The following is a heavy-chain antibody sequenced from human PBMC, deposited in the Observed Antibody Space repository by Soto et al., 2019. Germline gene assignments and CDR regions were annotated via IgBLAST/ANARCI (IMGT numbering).Heavy chain of an antibody. CDR1: GDSTSNSNYY. CDR3: VRGGKYRLQETYDFDY. Sequence: QLQLQESGPGLVKPSETLSLSCSVSGDSTSNSNYYWGWIRQPPGRGLEWVGSIDYYGNTYYNPSVKSRVSVSVDTSKGQFSVRLTSVTAADTAVYYCVRGGKYRLQETYDFDYWGQGALVTVSS. D-gene: IGHD4-4*01. CDR2: IDYYGNT. V-gene: IGHV4-39*01. J-gene: IGHJ4*02.